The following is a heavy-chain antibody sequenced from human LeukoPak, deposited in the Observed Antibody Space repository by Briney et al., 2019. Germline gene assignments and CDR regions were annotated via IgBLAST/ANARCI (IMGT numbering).Heavy chain of an antibody. V-gene: IGHV3-23*01. CDR1: GFTFRSYA. CDR2: ISDSGVST. Sequence: PGGSLSLSCAASGFTFRSYAVTWVRQAPGKGLEWVSTISDSGVSTHYADSVKGRFTISRDNSKNTLYLQMNSLRAEDTAVYYCASNGDGYNCYFDGWDRASLLTVSS. D-gene: IGHD5-24*01. J-gene: IGHJ4*02. CDR3: ASNGDGYNCYFDG.